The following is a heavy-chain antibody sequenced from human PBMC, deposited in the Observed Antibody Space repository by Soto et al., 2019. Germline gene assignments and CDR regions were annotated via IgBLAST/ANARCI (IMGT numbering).Heavy chain of an antibody. CDR2: ISAYNGNT. V-gene: IGHV1-18*01. CDR3: ARYLRGSRYCSSPSCYIGYFDS. J-gene: IGHJ4*02. Sequence: ASGKVSCKASGFTFTSYGISWVRQAPGQGLEWMGWISAYNGNTNYAQKLQGRVTMTTDTSTRTAYMELRSLRSDDTAVYYCARYLRGSRYCSSPSCYIGYFDSWGQGPLVTVSS. CDR1: GFTFTSYG. D-gene: IGHD2-2*02.